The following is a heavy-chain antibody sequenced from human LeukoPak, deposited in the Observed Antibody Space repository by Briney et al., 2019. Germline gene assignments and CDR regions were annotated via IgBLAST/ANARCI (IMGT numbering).Heavy chain of an antibody. V-gene: IGHV4-34*01. D-gene: IGHD3-10*01. CDR2: INHSGST. CDR1: GGSFSGYY. J-gene: IGHJ5*02. CDR3: ARRHYYGSGSYYRSVFNWFDP. Sequence: SETLSPTCAVYGGSFSGYYWSWIRQPPGKGLEWIGEINHSGSTNYNPSLKSRVTISVDTSKNQFPLRMSSVTAADTAVYYCARRHYYGSGSYYRSVFNWFDPWGQGTLVTVSS.